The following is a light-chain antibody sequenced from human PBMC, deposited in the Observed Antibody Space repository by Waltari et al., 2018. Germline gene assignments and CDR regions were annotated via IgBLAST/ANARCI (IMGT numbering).Light chain of an antibody. CDR2: GST. Sequence: QSVLTQPPSVSGAPGPRVTISCTGSGSNVGAGYDVHWDQQLPRAAPNLLIYGSTCRPQGVPDRFFGSTSGTSASLAITGHQDEDEADYYCQSYDTSLRVVFGGGTKLTVL. CDR3: QSYDTSLRVV. V-gene: IGLV1-40*01. J-gene: IGLJ2*01. CDR1: GSNVGAGYD.